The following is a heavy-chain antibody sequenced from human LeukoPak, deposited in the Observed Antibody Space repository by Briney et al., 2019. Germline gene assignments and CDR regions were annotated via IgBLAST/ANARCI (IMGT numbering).Heavy chain of an antibody. V-gene: IGHV3-53*04. CDR3: ARVGVGTVAGNYFDD. D-gene: IGHD6-19*01. CDR1: GFTVSSSY. Sequence: GGSLRLSCTASGFTVSSSYMTWVRQAPGKGLEWVSLIYGGGGTYYADSVQGRFTISRHNSENTLYLEMNSLRPEDTAVYYCARVGVGTVAGNYFDDWGQGTLVTVSS. J-gene: IGHJ4*02. CDR2: IYGGGGT.